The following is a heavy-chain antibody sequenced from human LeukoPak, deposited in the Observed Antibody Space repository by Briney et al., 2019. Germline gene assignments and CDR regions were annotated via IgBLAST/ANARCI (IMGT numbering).Heavy chain of an antibody. CDR2: IYTSGST. Sequence: SQTLSLTCTVSGGSISSYYWSWIRQPPGKGLEWIGYIYTSGSTNYKPSLKSRVTISVATSKNQFSLKLSSVPAADTAVYYCARLYYYYMDVWGKGTTVTVSS. J-gene: IGHJ6*03. V-gene: IGHV4-4*09. CDR1: GGSISSYY. CDR3: ARLYYYYMDV.